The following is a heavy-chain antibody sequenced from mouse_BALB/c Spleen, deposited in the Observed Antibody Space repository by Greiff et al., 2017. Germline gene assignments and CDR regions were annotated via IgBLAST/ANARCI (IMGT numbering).Heavy chain of an antibody. Sequence: VKLMESGPGLVQPSQSLSITCTVSGFSLTSYGVHWVRQSPGKGLEWLGVIWSGGSTDYNAAFISRLSISKDNSKSQVFFKMNSLQANDTAIYYCASDYYGYNAYWGQGTLVTVSA. CDR3: ASDYYGYNAY. V-gene: IGHV2-2*02. CDR2: IWSGGST. CDR1: GFSLTSYG. D-gene: IGHD1-2*01. J-gene: IGHJ3*01.